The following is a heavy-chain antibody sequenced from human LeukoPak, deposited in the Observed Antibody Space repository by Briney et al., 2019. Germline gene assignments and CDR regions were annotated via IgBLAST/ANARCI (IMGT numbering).Heavy chain of an antibody. CDR3: ARETNDFWSGRRIDY. Sequence: PGRSLRLSCAASGFSFSSYGMTWVRQAPGKGLEWVANIKQDGSEKYYADSVKGRFTISRDNAKNSLYLQMNSLRAEDTAVYYCARETNDFWSGRRIDYWGQGTLVTVSS. CDR2: IKQDGSEK. V-gene: IGHV3-7*01. CDR1: GFSFSSYG. J-gene: IGHJ4*02. D-gene: IGHD3-3*01.